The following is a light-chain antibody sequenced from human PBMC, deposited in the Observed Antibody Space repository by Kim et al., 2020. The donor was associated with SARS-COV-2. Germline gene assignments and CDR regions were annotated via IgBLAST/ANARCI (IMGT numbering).Light chain of an antibody. CDR1: QTLNSGY. Sequence: LSPGDGATLSCRTSQTLNSGYLAWYQQKPGQAPRLLIVAASSRATGVPDRFAGSESGRDFTLTISRLETEDVAVYYCQQYGSAPYTFGQGTKLEI. J-gene: IGKJ2*01. V-gene: IGKV3-20*01. CDR3: QQYGSAPYT. CDR2: AAS.